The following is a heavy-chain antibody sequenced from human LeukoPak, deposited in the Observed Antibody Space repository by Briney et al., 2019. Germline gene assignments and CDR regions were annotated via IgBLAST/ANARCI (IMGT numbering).Heavy chain of an antibody. J-gene: IGHJ4*02. CDR2: MNQDGSEK. Sequence: PGRSLRLSCAASGFTFSAYFMTWVRQAPGKGLEWVANMNQDGSEKNYVDSVKGRFTISRDNSKNTLYLQMSSLRADDTAVYYCAKANYDFWSTYYSGYYFDYWGQGTLVTVSS. D-gene: IGHD3-3*01. CDR3: AKANYDFWSTYYSGYYFDY. CDR1: GFTFSAYF. V-gene: IGHV3-7*03.